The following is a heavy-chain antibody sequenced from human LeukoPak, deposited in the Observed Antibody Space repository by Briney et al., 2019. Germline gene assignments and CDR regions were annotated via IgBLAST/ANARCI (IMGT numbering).Heavy chain of an antibody. V-gene: IGHV1-2*06. CDR3: ARAGIAVAGFNWFDP. D-gene: IGHD6-19*01. CDR1: GYTFTGYY. CDR2: INPNSGGT. J-gene: IGHJ5*02. Sequence: ASVKVSCKASGYTFTGYYMHWVRQAPGRGLEWMGRINPNSGGTNYAQKFQGRVTMTRDTSISTAYMELSRLRSDDTAVYYCARAGIAVAGFNWFDPWGQGTLVTVSS.